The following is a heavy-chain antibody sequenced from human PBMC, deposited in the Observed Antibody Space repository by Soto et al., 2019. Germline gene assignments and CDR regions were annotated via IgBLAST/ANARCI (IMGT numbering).Heavy chain of an antibody. CDR1: GFTFSSYS. CDR3: AIDSRGFTAARPSGDD. V-gene: IGHV3-21*01. Sequence: GGSLRLSCAASGFTFSSYSMNWVRQAPGKGLEWVSSISSSSSYIYYADSVKGRFTISRDNAKNSLYLQMNSLRAEDTAVYYCAIDSRGFTAARPSGDDWGQGTLVTVSS. J-gene: IGHJ4*02. CDR2: ISSSSSYI. D-gene: IGHD6-6*01.